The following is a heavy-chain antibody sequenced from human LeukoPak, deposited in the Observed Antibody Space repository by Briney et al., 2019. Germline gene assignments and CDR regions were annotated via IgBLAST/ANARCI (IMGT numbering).Heavy chain of an antibody. CDR2: IYHSGST. Sequence: PSGTLSLTCAVSGGSISSSNWWSWVRQPPGEGLEWIGEIYHSGSTDYNPSLKSRVTISVDKSKNQFSLKLSSVTAADTAVYYCTREPRDSYGSANYGFDYWGQGTLVTVSS. CDR1: GGSISSSNW. J-gene: IGHJ4*02. D-gene: IGHD3-10*01. V-gene: IGHV4-4*02. CDR3: TREPRDSYGSANYGFDY.